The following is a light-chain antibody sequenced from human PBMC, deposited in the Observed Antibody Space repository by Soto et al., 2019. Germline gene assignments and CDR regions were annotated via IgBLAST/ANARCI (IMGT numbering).Light chain of an antibody. Sequence: DIQMTQSPSSLSASVGERVTLTCRASQSISSNLNWYQQKPGKAPKLLIYAASSLQTGVPARFSGSGSGTDFTLSISSLQPEDFAIYYCQQSYSSPPTFGQGTKVEIK. CDR3: QQSYSSPPT. CDR2: AAS. J-gene: IGKJ1*01. V-gene: IGKV1-39*01. CDR1: QSISSN.